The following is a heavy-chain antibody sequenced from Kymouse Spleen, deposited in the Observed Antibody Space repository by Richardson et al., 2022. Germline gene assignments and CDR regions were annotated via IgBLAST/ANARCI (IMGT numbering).Heavy chain of an antibody. D-gene: IGHD6-6*01. J-gene: IGHJ6*02. CDR2: INHSGST. CDR3: AREYSSSRPYGMDV. V-gene: IGHV4-34*01. CDR1: GGSFSGYY. Sequence: QVQLQQWGAGLLKPSETLSLTCAVYGGSFSGYYWSWIRQPPGKGLEWIGEINHSGSTNYNPSLKSRVTISVDTSKNQFSLKLSSVTAADTAVYYCAREYSSSRPYGMDVWGQGTTVTVSS.